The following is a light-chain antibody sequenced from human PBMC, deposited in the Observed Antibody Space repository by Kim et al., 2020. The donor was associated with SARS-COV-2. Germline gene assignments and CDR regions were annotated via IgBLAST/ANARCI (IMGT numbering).Light chain of an antibody. CDR2: GNS. CDR1: SLKIYY. CDR3: NSQDTNSNHV. V-gene: IGLV3-19*01. J-gene: IGLJ1*01. Sequence: VALGQTVRNTCHGDSLKIYYASWYQQKPGQAPVLVIYGNSNRPSGIPDRFSGSSSGDTSSLTIRGVQAEDEADYYCNSQDTNSNHVFGVGTKVTVL.